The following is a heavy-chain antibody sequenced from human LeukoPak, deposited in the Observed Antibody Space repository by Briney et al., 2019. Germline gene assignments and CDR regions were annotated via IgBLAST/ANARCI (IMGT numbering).Heavy chain of an antibody. CDR1: GYTLTELS. CDR3: ARVPLYCSSTSCYWGAAGFDP. J-gene: IGHJ5*02. V-gene: IGHV1-24*01. D-gene: IGHD2-2*01. Sequence: ASVKVSCKVSGYTLTELSMHWVRQAPGKGLEWMGGFDPEDGETIYAQKFQGRVTMTEDTSTDTAYMELSSLRSDDTAVYYCARVPLYCSSTSCYWGAAGFDPWGQGTLVTVSS. CDR2: FDPEDGET.